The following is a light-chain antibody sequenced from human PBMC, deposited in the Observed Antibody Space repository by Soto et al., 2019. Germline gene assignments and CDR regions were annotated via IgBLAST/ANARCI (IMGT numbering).Light chain of an antibody. J-gene: IGLJ1*01. CDR3: CSYAGSSTYV. CDR1: SSDVGSYNL. V-gene: IGLV2-23*02. Sequence: QSALTQPASVSGSPGQSITISCTRTSSDVGSYNLVSWYQQHPGKAPKLMVYDVIKRPSGVSNRFSGSKSGSTASLTISGLQAEDEADYYCCSYAGSSTYVFGTGTKVTVL. CDR2: DVI.